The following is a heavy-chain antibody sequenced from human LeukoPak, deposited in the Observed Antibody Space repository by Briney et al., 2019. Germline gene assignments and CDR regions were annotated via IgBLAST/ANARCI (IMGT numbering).Heavy chain of an antibody. D-gene: IGHD6-13*01. Sequence: GGSLRLSCAASGFTFSSYSMNWVRQAPGKGLEWVSSISSSSSYIYYADSVKGRFTISRDNAKNSLYLQINSLRAEDTAVYYCARGQQRIDYWGQGTLVTVSS. CDR2: ISSSSSYI. V-gene: IGHV3-21*01. CDR1: GFTFSSYS. J-gene: IGHJ4*02. CDR3: ARGQQRIDY.